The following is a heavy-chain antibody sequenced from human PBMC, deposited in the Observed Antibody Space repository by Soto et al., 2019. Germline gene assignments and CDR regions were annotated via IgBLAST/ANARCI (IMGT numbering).Heavy chain of an antibody. V-gene: IGHV1-69*12. CDR2: IIPIFGTA. CDR3: AREDYNVLNWLDP. J-gene: IGHJ5*02. CDR1: GGTFSNSS. Sequence: QVQLVQSGAEVKKPGSSVKVSCKASGGTFSNSSISWVRQAPGQGLEWMGGIIPIFGTANNAQKFQGRVTITADESTSTAYMELSSLRSEDTAVYYCAREDYNVLNWLDPWGQGILVTVSS. D-gene: IGHD4-4*01.